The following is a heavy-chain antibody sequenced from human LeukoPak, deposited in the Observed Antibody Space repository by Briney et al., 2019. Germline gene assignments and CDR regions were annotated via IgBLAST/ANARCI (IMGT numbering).Heavy chain of an antibody. CDR2: ITSSRLSV. CDR1: GFTFSSYS. Sequence: PGGSLRLSCAASGFTFSSYSMNWVRQAPGKGLEWVSYITSSRLSVYYADSVKGRFTISRDNAKNTLYLQMNSLRVEDTAIYYCAKAGVAGIVDHWGQGTLVTVSS. CDR3: AKAGVAGIVDH. J-gene: IGHJ4*02. D-gene: IGHD6-19*01. V-gene: IGHV3-48*04.